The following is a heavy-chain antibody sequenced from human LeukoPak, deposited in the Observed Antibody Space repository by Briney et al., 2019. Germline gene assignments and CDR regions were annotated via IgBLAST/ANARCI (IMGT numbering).Heavy chain of an antibody. Sequence: GGSLRLPCAASGFTSGSYAMHWVRQAPGKGLEWVAVLSYDGSDKYYADSVKGRFTISRDNSKNTLYLQMNSLRSEDTAVYYCATVSYDSSGYYFNYYYGMDVWGQGTTVTVSS. CDR3: ATVSYDSSGYYFNYYYGMDV. D-gene: IGHD3-22*01. CDR2: LSYDGSDK. CDR1: GFTSGSYA. V-gene: IGHV3-30*04. J-gene: IGHJ6*02.